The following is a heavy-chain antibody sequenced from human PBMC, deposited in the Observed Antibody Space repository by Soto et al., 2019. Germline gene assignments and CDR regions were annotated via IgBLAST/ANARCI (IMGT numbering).Heavy chain of an antibody. V-gene: IGHV1-69*01. J-gene: IGHJ5*02. CDR1: GGTFSSYA. CDR2: IIPMFGSA. Sequence: QVQLVQSGAEVKKPGSSVKVSCKPSGGTFSSYAISWVRQAPGQGLEWMGGIIPMFGSANYAQKVQGRVTITADESTSRAYMELSSLRSEDTAVYYCASLAYYDFWSGYDNWFDPWGQGTLVTVSS. D-gene: IGHD3-3*01. CDR3: ASLAYYDFWSGYDNWFDP.